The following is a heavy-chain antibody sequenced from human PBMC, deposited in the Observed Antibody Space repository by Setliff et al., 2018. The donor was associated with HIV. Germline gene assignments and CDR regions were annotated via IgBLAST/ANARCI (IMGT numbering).Heavy chain of an antibody. J-gene: IGHJ4*02. Sequence: GGSLRLSCAASGFTFSTYTMHWVRQAPGKGLEWVSSISSSSTYIYYGDSLKGRFTISRDNAKTSLYLQMNSLRAEDTAVYFCARWGDTPTFYNFWSGYYFDYWGQGALVTVSS. CDR1: GFTFSTYT. CDR3: ARWGDTPTFYNFWSGYYFDY. CDR2: ISSSSTYI. V-gene: IGHV3-21*01. D-gene: IGHD3-3*01.